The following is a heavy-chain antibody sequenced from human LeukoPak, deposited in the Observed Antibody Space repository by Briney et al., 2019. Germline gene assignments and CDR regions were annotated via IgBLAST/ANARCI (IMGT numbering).Heavy chain of an antibody. Sequence: GGSLRLSCAASGFIFSDYGMHWVRQAPGKGLEWVAFISHDGSNKYYVDSVEGRFTVSRDSSTLYLQMNSLRREDTAVYYCAKDRSGWLTFDYWGQGTLVTVSS. CDR2: ISHDGSNK. CDR3: AKDRSGWLTFDY. D-gene: IGHD6-19*01. V-gene: IGHV3-30*02. CDR1: GFIFSDYG. J-gene: IGHJ4*02.